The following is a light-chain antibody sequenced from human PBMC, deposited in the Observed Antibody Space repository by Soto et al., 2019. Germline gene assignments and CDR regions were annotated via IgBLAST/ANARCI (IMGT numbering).Light chain of an antibody. CDR2: DVS. J-gene: IGLJ2*01. CDR3: SSYRSRSTLV. CDR1: SSDVGGYNY. Sequence: QSALTQPASVSGSPGHSITISCTGTSSDVGGYNYVSWYQQHPGKAPKLMIYDVSNRPSGVSNRFSGSKSGNTASLTISGLQYEDEADYYCSSYRSRSTLVFGGGTKVTVL. V-gene: IGLV2-14*01.